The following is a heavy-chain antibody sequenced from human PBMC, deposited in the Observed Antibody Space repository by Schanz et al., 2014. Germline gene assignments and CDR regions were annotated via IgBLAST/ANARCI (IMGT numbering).Heavy chain of an antibody. CDR1: GFNFSTYA. V-gene: IGHV3-30*04. CDR2: ISYDGINK. D-gene: IGHD6-13*01. Sequence: VHLVESGGGVVQPGGSLRLYCAASGFNFSTYALHWVRQAPGKGLEWVAVISYDGINKYYADSVKGRFTISRDNARYSLYLEMNSLRAEDTAVYYCARGRARQLVHWFDPWGQGTLVTVSS. J-gene: IGHJ5*02. CDR3: ARGRARQLVHWFDP.